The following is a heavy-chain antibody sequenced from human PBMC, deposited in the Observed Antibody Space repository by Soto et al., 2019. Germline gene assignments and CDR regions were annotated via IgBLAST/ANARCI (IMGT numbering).Heavy chain of an antibody. J-gene: IGHJ4*02. Sequence: LRLSCAGSGFSFSSYVLSWVRQAPGRGLEWVAATSCDGNNRYYADSVKGRFIISRDNSKNTLDLEMETPRPEDTAVYYCAGVYYGGDSVNNFWGQGTPVTVSS. CDR2: TSCDGNNR. D-gene: IGHD2-21*02. CDR1: GFSFSSYV. V-gene: IGHV3-30-3*01. CDR3: AGVYYGGDSVNNF.